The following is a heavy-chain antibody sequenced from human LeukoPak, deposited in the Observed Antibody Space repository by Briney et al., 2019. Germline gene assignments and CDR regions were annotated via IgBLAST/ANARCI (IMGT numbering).Heavy chain of an antibody. CDR1: GFTFSSYA. V-gene: IGHV3-21*01. CDR3: ARGDTSLQRNDALDI. Sequence: GGSLRLSCAASGFTFSSYAMNWVRQAPGKGLEWGSSISLTSNDIYYAASVRGRFIISRDNDKNLLSLQMNSLRAEDTALYYCARGDTSLQRNDALDIWGQGTMVSVSS. D-gene: IGHD2/OR15-2a*01. J-gene: IGHJ3*02. CDR2: ISLTSNDI.